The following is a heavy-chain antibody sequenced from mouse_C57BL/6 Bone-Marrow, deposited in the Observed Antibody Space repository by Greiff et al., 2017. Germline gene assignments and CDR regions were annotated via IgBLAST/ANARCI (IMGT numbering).Heavy chain of an antibody. CDR3: ARRSYYGAMDY. D-gene: IGHD1-1*01. Sequence: QVHVKQSGAELVKPGASVKISCKASGYAFSSYWMNWVKQRPGKGLEWIGQIYPGDGETNYNGKFKGKATLTADKSSSTAYMQLSSLTSEDSAVYFCARRSYYGAMDYWGQGTSVTVSS. CDR2: IYPGDGET. V-gene: IGHV1-80*01. J-gene: IGHJ4*01. CDR1: GYAFSSYW.